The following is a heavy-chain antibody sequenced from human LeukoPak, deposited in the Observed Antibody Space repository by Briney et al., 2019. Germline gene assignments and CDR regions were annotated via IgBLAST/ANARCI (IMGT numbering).Heavy chain of an antibody. CDR3: AREGIAAAGIYYFDY. J-gene: IGHJ4*02. CDR2: ISGSGGST. Sequence: GGSLRLSCAASGFTFSSYAMSWVRQAPGKGLEWVSAISGSGGSTHYADSVQGRFTISRDNSKNTLYLQMNSLRAEDTAVYYCAREGIAAAGIYYFDYWGQGTLVTVSP. CDR1: GFTFSSYA. V-gene: IGHV3-23*01. D-gene: IGHD6-13*01.